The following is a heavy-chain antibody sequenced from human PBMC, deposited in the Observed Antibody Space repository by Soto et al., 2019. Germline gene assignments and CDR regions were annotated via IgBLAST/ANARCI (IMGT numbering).Heavy chain of an antibody. V-gene: IGHV1-2*02. Sequence: GASVKVSCKASGYTFTGYYIHWAREAPGQGLEWMGWINPQTGGTSYGQKFQGRVTLSRDTSINTAYLELSRLRFDDAAVYFCARERYQVISDGMDVWGQGTTVTVSS. CDR2: INPQTGGT. J-gene: IGHJ6*02. CDR1: GYTFTGYY. CDR3: ARERYQVISDGMDV. D-gene: IGHD2-2*01.